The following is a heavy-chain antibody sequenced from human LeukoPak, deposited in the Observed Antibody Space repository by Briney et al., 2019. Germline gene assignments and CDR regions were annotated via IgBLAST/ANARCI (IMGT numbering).Heavy chain of an antibody. CDR2: IWNDGSKK. CDR1: GYSFSNNG. D-gene: IGHD4-17*01. V-gene: IGHV3-33*01. CDR3: ARWYGDYPSFYLDS. Sequence: VVQPGRSLRLSCVASGYSFSNNGMHWVRQAPGKGLEWVAVIWNDGSKKYYADSVKGRFTISSDSSKNTLYLQLNSLRVEDTAVYYCARWYGDYPSFYLDSWGQGTLVIVSS. J-gene: IGHJ4*02.